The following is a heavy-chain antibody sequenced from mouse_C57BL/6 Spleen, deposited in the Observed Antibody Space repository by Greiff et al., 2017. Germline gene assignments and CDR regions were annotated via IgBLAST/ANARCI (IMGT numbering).Heavy chain of an antibody. CDR2: INPSNGGT. V-gene: IGHV1-53*01. CDR1: GYTFTSYW. D-gene: IGHD1-1*01. J-gene: IGHJ4*01. Sequence: QVQLQQPGTELVKPGASVKLSCKASGYTFTSYWMHWVKQRPGQGLEWIGDINPSNGGTNYNEKFKSKATLTVDKSSSTAYMQLSSLTSEDSAVYDCAREGGRSYAMDYWGQGTSVTVSS. CDR3: AREGGRSYAMDY.